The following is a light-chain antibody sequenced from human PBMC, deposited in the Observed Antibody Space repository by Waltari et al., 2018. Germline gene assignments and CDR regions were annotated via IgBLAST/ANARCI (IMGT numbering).Light chain of an antibody. CDR3: CSYAGSYFYV. J-gene: IGLJ1*01. CDR1: SSDVGGYNY. Sequence: QSALTQPRSVSGSPGQSVTISCTGTSSDVGGYNYVSWYQQHPGQAPNLMIYDVSKRPSGVPDRFSGSKSGNTASLTISGLQAEDEADYYCCSYAGSYFYVFGTGTKVTVL. V-gene: IGLV2-11*01. CDR2: DVS.